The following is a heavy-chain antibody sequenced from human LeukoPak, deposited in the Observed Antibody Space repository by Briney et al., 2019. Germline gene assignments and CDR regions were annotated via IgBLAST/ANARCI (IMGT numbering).Heavy chain of an antibody. J-gene: IGHJ4*02. Sequence: GGSLRLSCAASGFTLSTYAFHWVRQVQGKGLEWVALISYGASSKKYADSVNGRFTISKDNSKNTLYLQMNSLRPEDTAVYYCARGDYDSSGYSDKWGQGTLVIVSS. CDR2: ISYGASSK. CDR3: ARGDYDSSGYSDK. CDR1: GFTLSTYA. D-gene: IGHD3-22*01. V-gene: IGHV3-30*04.